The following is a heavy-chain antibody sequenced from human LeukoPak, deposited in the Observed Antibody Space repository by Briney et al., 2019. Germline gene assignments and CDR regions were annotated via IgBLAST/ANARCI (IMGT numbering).Heavy chain of an antibody. D-gene: IGHD2-15*01. J-gene: IGHJ6*03. CDR1: RFTFSGDW. V-gene: IGHV3-74*01. CDR2: INSDGSST. CDR3: ARDIGQSSVGYYYSIDV. Sequence: PGGSLRLSCPACRFTFSGDWMHWARQAPGKGLVWVSRINSDGSSTSYADSVKGRFTISRDNAKNTLYLQMNSLRAEDTAVYYCARDIGQSSVGYYYSIDVWGKGTTVTVSS.